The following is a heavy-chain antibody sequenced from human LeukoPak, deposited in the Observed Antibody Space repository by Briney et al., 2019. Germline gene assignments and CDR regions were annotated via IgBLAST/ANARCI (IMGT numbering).Heavy chain of an antibody. CDR2: ISSSGSTI. CDR1: GFTFSSYE. CDR3: ARGRGDYYGSSGNWFDP. Sequence: QPGGSLRLSCAASGFTFSSYEMNWVRQAPGKGLEWVSYISSSGSTIYYADSVKGRFTISRDNAKNSLYLQMNSLRAEDTAVYYCARGRGDYYGSSGNWFDPWGQGALVTVSS. D-gene: IGHD3-22*01. V-gene: IGHV3-48*03. J-gene: IGHJ5*02.